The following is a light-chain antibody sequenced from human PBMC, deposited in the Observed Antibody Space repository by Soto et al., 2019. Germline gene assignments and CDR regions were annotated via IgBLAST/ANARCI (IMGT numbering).Light chain of an antibody. J-gene: IGKJ2*01. CDR2: LGF. Sequence: EIVMTQSPPSLTVTPGEPASISCRSSQRLLHSNGNNFLDWYLQKPGQSPQLLIYLGFNRASGVPDRVSGSGAGTDFTLKISRVEAEDVGVYYCMQALQTTYTFGQGTNVDIX. CDR1: QRLLHSNGNNF. V-gene: IGKV2-28*01. CDR3: MQALQTTYT.